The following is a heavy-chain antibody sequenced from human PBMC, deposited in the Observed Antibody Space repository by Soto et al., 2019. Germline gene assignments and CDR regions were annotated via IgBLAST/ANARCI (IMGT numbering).Heavy chain of an antibody. D-gene: IGHD1-26*01. Sequence: PGGSLRLSCAASGFTFSGFGMHWVRQAPGKGLEWVSYISNSGSTIYYADSVKGRFTISRDNARNSLYLQMNSLRAEDTAVYYCARDLRLGATLGAFDIWGQGTMVTVSS. J-gene: IGHJ3*02. V-gene: IGHV3-48*04. CDR1: GFTFSGFG. CDR3: ARDLRLGATLGAFDI. CDR2: ISNSGSTI.